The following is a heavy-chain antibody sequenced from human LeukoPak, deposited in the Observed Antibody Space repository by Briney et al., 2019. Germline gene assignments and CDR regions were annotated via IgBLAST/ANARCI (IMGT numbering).Heavy chain of an antibody. CDR3: ARGIRGYCSSTSCYTGNWFDP. CDR1: GYTFTSYG. Sequence: ASVKVSCKASGYTFTSYGISWVRQAPGQGLEWMGWISAYNGNTNYAQKLQGRVTMTTDTSTSTAYMELRSLRSDDTAVYYCARGIRGYCSSTSCYTGNWFDPWGQGTLVTVSS. V-gene: IGHV1-18*01. J-gene: IGHJ5*02. D-gene: IGHD2-2*02. CDR2: ISAYNGNT.